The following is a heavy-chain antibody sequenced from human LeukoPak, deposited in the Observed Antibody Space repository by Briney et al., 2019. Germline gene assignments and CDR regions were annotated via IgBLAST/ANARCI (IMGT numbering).Heavy chain of an antibody. D-gene: IGHD6-13*01. CDR1: GGSISSGSYY. J-gene: IGHJ4*02. Sequence: SETLSLTCTVSGGSISSGSYYWSWIRQPAGKGLEWIGHLYTSGSTDYNPSLKSRVTISVDTPKNQFSLKLTSVTAADTAVYYCARTGYSSSWYHFWGQGTLVTVSS. V-gene: IGHV4-61*09. CDR3: ARTGYSSSWYHF. CDR2: LYTSGST.